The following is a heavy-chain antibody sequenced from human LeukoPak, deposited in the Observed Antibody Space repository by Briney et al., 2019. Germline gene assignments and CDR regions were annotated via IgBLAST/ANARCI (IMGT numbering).Heavy chain of an antibody. Sequence: PGRSLRLSCTVSGFTFSRHALHWVRQPPGRGLEWVAVISYDGSSKYYSDSVQGRFTISRDNSRNTVYLQMNSLGPEDTAIYFCARDKWEHCRSSTCYGRIDNSWGQGTLVTVSS. J-gene: IGHJ4*02. D-gene: IGHD2-2*01. CDR1: GFTFSRHA. V-gene: IGHV3-30*04. CDR3: ARDKWEHCRSSTCYGRIDNS. CDR2: ISYDGSSK.